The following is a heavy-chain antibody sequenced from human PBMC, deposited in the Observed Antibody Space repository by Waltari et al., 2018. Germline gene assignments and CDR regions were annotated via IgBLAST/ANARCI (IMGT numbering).Heavy chain of an antibody. J-gene: IGHJ4*02. V-gene: IGHV4-38-2*02. CDR1: GYSISSGYY. Sequence: QVQLQESGPGLVKPSETLSLTCAVSGYSISSGYYWGWIRQPPGKGLEWIGSIYHSGSTYYNPSLKSRVTISVDTSKNQFSLKLSSVTAADTAVYYCAREGGYYYDSSGYSDYWGQGTLVTVSS. CDR3: AREGGYYYDSSGYSDY. D-gene: IGHD3-22*01. CDR2: IYHSGST.